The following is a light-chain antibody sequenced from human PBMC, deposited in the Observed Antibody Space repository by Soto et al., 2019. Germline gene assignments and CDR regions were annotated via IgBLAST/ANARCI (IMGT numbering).Light chain of an antibody. CDR3: QQRSNWPGT. V-gene: IGKV3-11*01. J-gene: IGKJ4*01. Sequence: EIVLTQSPATLSLSPGERATLSCRASRGFTSYLAWYHQKPGQAPRLLVYDASNRATGIPARFSGSGSGTDFTLTISSLEPEDFAVYYCQQRSNWPGTFGGGTKVEIK. CDR2: DAS. CDR1: RGFTSY.